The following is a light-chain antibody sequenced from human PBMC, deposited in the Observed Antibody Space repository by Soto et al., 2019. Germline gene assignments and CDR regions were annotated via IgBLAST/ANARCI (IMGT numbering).Light chain of an antibody. CDR2: AAS. Sequence: EIVMTQSPATLSVSPGEGATLSCRASQSISTKLAWYQQKPGQAPRLLIYAASTRATGVPARFSGSGSGTAFTLPISSLQSEELAVYSCQHYNDWRWPVGQGTKLEIK. CDR3: QHYNDWRWP. J-gene: IGKJ1*01. CDR1: QSISTK. V-gene: IGKV3-15*01.